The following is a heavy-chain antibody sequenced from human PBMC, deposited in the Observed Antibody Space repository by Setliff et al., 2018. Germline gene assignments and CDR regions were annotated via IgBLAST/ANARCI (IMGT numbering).Heavy chain of an antibody. CDR3: AHRGGYGADSLYYFDV. D-gene: IGHD3-10*01. J-gene: IGHJ4*02. V-gene: IGHV2-5*02. Sequence: SGPTLVNPTQALTLTCSFSGFSLTSSGRAVGWIRQTPGKAMEWLALIYWDDGKRYSPVLKNRLTITQDNSKNQVVLTLTNMDPVDNAKYYCAHRGGYGADSLYYFDVWGQGTLVTVSS. CDR2: IYWDDGK. CDR1: GFSLTSSGRA.